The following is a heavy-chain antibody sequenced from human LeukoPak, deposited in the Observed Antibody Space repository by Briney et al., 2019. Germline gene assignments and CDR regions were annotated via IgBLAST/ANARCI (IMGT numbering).Heavy chain of an antibody. CDR3: AREGYDILTGYYLRNFYFDY. V-gene: IGHV3-7*01. D-gene: IGHD3-9*01. CDR2: IKQDGSEK. J-gene: IGHJ4*02. CDR1: GFTFSSYW. Sequence: QPGGSLRLSCAASGFTFSSYWMSWVRQAPGKGLEWVANIKQDGSEKYYVDSVKGRFTISRDNAKNSLYLQMNSLRAEDTAVYYCAREGYDILTGYYLRNFYFDYWGQGTLVTVSS.